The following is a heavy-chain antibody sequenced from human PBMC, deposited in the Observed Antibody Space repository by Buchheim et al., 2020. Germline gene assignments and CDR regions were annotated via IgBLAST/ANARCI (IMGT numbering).Heavy chain of an antibody. V-gene: IGHV1-46*01. CDR3: AREHYYYCTSVYNYYAMDA. CDR1: GYVLTTQY. J-gene: IGHJ6*02. Sequence: QVQLVQSGAEVKKPGASVKVSCKASGYVLTTQYMHWVRQAPGEGLEWMGVINPSGGTTTYAQKFQGRVTMTRDTSTRPVYMELTSLSSDDTAVYFCAREHYYYCTSVYNYYAMDAWGQGT. CDR2: INPSGGTT. D-gene: IGHD5/OR15-5a*01.